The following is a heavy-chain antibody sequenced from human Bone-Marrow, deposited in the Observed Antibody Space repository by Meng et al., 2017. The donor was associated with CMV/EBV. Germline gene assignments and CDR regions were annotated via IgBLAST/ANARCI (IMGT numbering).Heavy chain of an antibody. Sequence: GGSLRLSCAASGFTFDDYTMHWVRQAPGKGLEWVSLISWDGGSTYYADSVKGRFTISRDNSKNTLYLQMNSLRAEDTAVYYCARDRLYGYGSGSILRYGMDVWGQGTTVTVSS. CDR1: GFTFDDYT. V-gene: IGHV3-43*01. J-gene: IGHJ6*02. D-gene: IGHD3-10*01. CDR2: ISWDGGST. CDR3: ARDRLYGYGSGSILRYGMDV.